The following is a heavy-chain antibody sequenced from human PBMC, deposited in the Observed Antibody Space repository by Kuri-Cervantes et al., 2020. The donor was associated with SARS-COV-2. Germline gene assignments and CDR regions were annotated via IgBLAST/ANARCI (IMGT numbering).Heavy chain of an antibody. CDR3: ARSNIVGASGGMDV. J-gene: IGHJ6*02. D-gene: IGHD1-26*01. V-gene: IGHV1-8*02. CDR1: GYTFTSYA. Sequence: ASVKVSCKASGYTFTSYAMNWVRQAPGQGLEWMGWMNPNSGNTGYAQKFQGRVTMTRDTSTSTVYMELSSLRSEDTAVYYCARSNIVGASGGMDVWGQGTTVTVSS. CDR2: MNPNSGNT.